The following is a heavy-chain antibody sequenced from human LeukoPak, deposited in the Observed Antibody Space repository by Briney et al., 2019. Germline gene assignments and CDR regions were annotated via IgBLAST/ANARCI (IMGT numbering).Heavy chain of an antibody. CDR3: AILMVRGVPFDY. CDR1: GYSFTSYD. V-gene: IGHV1-18*01. J-gene: IGHJ4*02. D-gene: IGHD3-10*01. CDR2: ISTYNGDT. Sequence: ASVKVSCKASGYSFTSYDITWVRQAPGQGLEWVGWISTYNGDTNSAQKLQDRVTMTTDTSTSTAYMELRSLRSDDTAVYYCAILMVRGVPFDYWGQGTLVTVSS.